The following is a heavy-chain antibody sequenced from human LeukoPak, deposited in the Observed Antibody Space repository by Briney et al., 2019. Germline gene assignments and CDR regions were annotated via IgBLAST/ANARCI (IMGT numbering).Heavy chain of an antibody. V-gene: IGHV1-2*06. D-gene: IGHD3-22*01. CDR1: GYTFTGYY. J-gene: IGHJ4*02. CDR2: INPNSGGT. CDR3: ARGWDYDSGGRPTAYVY. Sequence: ASVKVSCKASGYTFTGYYMHWVRQAPGQGLEWMGRINPNSGGTNYAQKFQGKVTITADESTSTAYMELSSLRSEDTAIYYCARGWDYDSGGRPTAYVYWGQGTLVSVSS.